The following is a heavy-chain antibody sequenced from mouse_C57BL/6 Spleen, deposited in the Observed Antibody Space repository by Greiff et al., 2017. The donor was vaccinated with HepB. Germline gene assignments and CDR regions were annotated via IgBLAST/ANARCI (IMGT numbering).Heavy chain of an antibody. CDR1: GYTFTSYW. D-gene: IGHD3-2*02. V-gene: IGHV1-64*01. CDR2: IHPNSGST. Sequence: QVQLQQPGAELVKPGASVKLSCKASGYTFTSYWMHWVKQRPGQGLEWIGMIHPNSGSTNYNEKFKSKATLTVDNSSSTAYMQLSSLTSEDSAVYYCARGTAQRAMDYWGQGTSVTVSS. CDR3: ARGTAQRAMDY. J-gene: IGHJ4*01.